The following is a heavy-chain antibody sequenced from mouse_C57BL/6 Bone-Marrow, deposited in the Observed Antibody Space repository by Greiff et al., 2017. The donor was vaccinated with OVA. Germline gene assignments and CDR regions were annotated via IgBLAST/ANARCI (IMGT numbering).Heavy chain of an antibody. Sequence: VHVKQSGAELVRPGASVKLSCTASGFNIKDDYMHWVKQRPEQGLEWIGWIDPENGDTEYASKFQGKATITADTSSNTAYLQLSSLTSEDTAVYYCTPIYYDGSRFAYWGQGTLVTVSA. CDR1: GFNIKDDY. V-gene: IGHV14-4*01. J-gene: IGHJ3*01. D-gene: IGHD1-1*01. CDR3: TPIYYDGSRFAY. CDR2: IDPENGDT.